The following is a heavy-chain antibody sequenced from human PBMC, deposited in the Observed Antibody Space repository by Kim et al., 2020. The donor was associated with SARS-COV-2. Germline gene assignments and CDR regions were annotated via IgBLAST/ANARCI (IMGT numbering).Heavy chain of an antibody. D-gene: IGHD3-22*01. V-gene: IGHV3-30*03. J-gene: IGHJ4*02. CDR3: ATLRDYDSSGYQRDFFDY. Sequence: KGRFTISRDNSKNTRYLQMNSLRAEDTAVYYCATLRDYDSSGYQRDFFDYWGQGTLVTVSS.